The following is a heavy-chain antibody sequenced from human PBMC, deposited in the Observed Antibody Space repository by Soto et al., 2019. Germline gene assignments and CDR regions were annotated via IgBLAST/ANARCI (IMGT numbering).Heavy chain of an antibody. V-gene: IGHV4-39*01. D-gene: IGHD2-15*01. J-gene: IGHJ4*02. CDR2: IYNSWSN. Sequence: SETLSRTYTVSGGSVTSNSYYRGGIRQPPGKGLDWIGSIYNSWSNYYNPSLMSRVTISVDTSKNQFSLKLSSVTAADTAVYYCARLKVGAANDWGQGTLVTVSS. CDR1: GGSVTSNSYY. CDR3: ARLKVGAAND.